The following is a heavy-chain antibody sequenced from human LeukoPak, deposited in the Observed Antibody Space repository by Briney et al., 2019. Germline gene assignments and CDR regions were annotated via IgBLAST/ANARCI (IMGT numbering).Heavy chain of an antibody. V-gene: IGHV4-31*03. Sequence: KPSETLSLTCTVSGGSISSGGYYWSWIRQHPGKGLEWIGYNYYSGSTYYNPSLKSRVTISVDTSKNQFSLKLSSVTAADTAVYYCARDNRYCSGGSCYSGHWFDPWGQGTLVTVSS. CDR3: ARDNRYCSGGSCYSGHWFDP. CDR2: NYYSGST. J-gene: IGHJ5*02. CDR1: GGSISSGGYY. D-gene: IGHD2-15*01.